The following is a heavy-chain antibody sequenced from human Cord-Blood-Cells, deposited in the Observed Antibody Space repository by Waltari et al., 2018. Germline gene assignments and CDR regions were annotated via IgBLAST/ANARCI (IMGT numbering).Heavy chain of an antibody. CDR1: GFTFSNAW. CDR2: IKSKTDGGTT. CDR3: TTGVVLRFLEWF. Sequence: EVQLVESGGGLVKPGGSLRLSCAASGFTFSNAWMSWVRQAPGKGLEWVGRIKSKTDGGTTDYAAPVKGRFTISRDDSKNTLYLQMNSLKTEDTAVYYCTTGVVLRFLEWFWGQGTLVTVSS. V-gene: IGHV3-15*01. J-gene: IGHJ4*02. D-gene: IGHD3-3*01.